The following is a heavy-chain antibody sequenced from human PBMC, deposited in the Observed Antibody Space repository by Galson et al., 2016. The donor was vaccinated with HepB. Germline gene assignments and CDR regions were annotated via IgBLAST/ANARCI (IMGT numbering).Heavy chain of an antibody. CDR1: GFTFNAYA. CDR3: AQRRLGLGNFYFDY. J-gene: IGHJ4*02. CDR2: ITSSGVGT. Sequence: SLRLSCAASGFTFNAYAMSWVRQSPGKGLEWVSAITSSGVGTFYTDSVKGRFTISRDNSKNTLYLQMNSPRVEDTATYFCAQRRLGLGNFYFDYWGQGTLVTVSS. D-gene: IGHD3-16*01. V-gene: IGHV3-23*01.